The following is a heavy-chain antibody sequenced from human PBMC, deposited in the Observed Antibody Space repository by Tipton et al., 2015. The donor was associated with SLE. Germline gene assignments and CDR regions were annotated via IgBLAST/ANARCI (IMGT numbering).Heavy chain of an antibody. CDR1: GFTFSSYG. V-gene: IGHV3-30*02. J-gene: IGHJ4*02. CDR2: IRFDGNKE. D-gene: IGHD3-16*01. CDR3: AISEDHAWDY. Sequence: SGPEVKKPGASVRVSCAASGFTFSSYGMHWVRQAPGKGLEWVTFIRFDGNKEYYADSVKGRFTISRDNSKNTLFLQINSLRTDDTAVYYCAISEDHAWDYWGQGTLVTVSS.